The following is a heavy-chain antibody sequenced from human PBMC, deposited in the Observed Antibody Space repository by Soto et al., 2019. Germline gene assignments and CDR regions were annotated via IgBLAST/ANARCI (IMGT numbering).Heavy chain of an antibody. CDR3: AGQVGYYY. CDR2: ISYDGSNK. D-gene: IGHD1-26*01. CDR1: GFTFSSYA. Sequence: QVQLVESGGGVVQPGRSLRLSCAASGFTFSSYAMHWVRQAPGKGLEWVAVISYDGSNKYYADSVKGRFTISRDNSKNTLYRQMNSLRAEDTAVYYCAGQVGYYYWGQGTLVTVSS. J-gene: IGHJ4*02. V-gene: IGHV3-30-3*01.